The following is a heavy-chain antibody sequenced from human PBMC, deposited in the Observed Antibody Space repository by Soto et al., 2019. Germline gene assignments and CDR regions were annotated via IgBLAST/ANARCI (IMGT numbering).Heavy chain of an antibody. D-gene: IGHD3-10*01. CDR3: ARDKPDYYGSGSYSKRDEYFQH. V-gene: IGHV1-69*08. CDR2: IIPILGIA. J-gene: IGHJ1*01. Sequence: QVQLVQSGAEVKKPGSSVKVSCKASGGTFSSYTISWVRQAPGQGLEWMGRIIPILGIANYAQKFQGRVTITADKSTSAAYMELRSLRSEDTAVYYCARDKPDYYGSGSYSKRDEYFQHWGQGTLVTVSS. CDR1: GGTFSSYT.